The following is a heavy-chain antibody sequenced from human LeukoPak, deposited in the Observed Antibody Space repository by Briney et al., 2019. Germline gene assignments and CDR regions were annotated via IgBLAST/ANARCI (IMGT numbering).Heavy chain of an antibody. J-gene: IGHJ5*02. Sequence: SETLSLTCTVSGGSISSYYWSWIRQPPGKGLEWIGYIHTSGSTNYNPSLKSRVTISVDTSKNQFSLKLSSVTAADTAVYYCARHEGSGSEGYSSSFNWFDPWGQGTLVTVSS. V-gene: IGHV4-4*09. CDR3: ARHEGSGSEGYSSSFNWFDP. D-gene: IGHD6-13*01. CDR2: IHTSGST. CDR1: GGSISSYY.